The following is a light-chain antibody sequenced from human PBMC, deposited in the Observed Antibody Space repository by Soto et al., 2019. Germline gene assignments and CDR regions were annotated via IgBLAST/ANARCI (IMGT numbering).Light chain of an antibody. Sequence: EIAMTQSPATLSVSPGERVTLPSRASQSVSSNLAWYQQKPGQAPRLLIYGASTRATGIPARFSGSGSGTEFTLTISSLQSEDFVVYYCQQYNNWPRTFGQGTKV. CDR2: GAS. J-gene: IGKJ1*01. CDR1: QSVSSN. CDR3: QQYNNWPRT. V-gene: IGKV3-15*01.